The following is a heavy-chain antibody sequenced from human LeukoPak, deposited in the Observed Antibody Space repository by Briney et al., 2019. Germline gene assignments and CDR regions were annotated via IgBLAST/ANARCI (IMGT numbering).Heavy chain of an antibody. CDR2: INPNSGGT. V-gene: IGHV1-2*02. Sequence: ASVKVSCKASGYTFSGYYMHWMRQAPGQGLEWMGWINPNSGGTNYAQKFQGRVTMTRDTSISTVYMELSRLRSDDTAVYYCARDSELSSHSYGALDYWGQGTLVTVSS. CDR3: ARDSELSSHSYGALDY. D-gene: IGHD5-18*01. J-gene: IGHJ4*02. CDR1: GYTFSGYY.